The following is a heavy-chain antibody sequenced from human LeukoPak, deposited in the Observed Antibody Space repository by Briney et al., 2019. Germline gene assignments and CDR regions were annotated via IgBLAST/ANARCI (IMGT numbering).Heavy chain of an antibody. CDR1: GYTFTGYY. D-gene: IGHD4-17*01. Sequence: ASVKVSCKASGYTFTGYYMHWVRQGPGQGLDWMGWINPNSGGTNYAQKFQGRVTMTRDTSISTAYMELSRLRSDDTAVYYCARDVTTVTKFDYFDLWGRGTLVTVSS. V-gene: IGHV1-2*02. CDR3: ARDVTTVTKFDYFDL. CDR2: INPNSGGT. J-gene: IGHJ2*01.